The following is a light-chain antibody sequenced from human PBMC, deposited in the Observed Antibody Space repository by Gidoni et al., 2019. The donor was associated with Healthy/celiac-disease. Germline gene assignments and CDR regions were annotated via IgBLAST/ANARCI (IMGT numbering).Light chain of an antibody. J-gene: IGLJ3*02. V-gene: IGLV1-51*02. CDR2: ENN. Sequence: QSVFTQPPSVSAAPGQKVTISCSGSSSNIGNNYVSWYQQLPGTAPKLLIHENNKRPSGIRNRCSGTKSGTSATLGITGIQTGDEADYYCGTWDSSLSAAVFGGGTKLTVL. CDR3: GTWDSSLSAAV. CDR1: SSNIGNNY.